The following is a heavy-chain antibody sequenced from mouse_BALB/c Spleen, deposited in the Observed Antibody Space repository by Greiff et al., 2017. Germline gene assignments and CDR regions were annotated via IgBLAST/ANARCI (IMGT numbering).Heavy chain of an antibody. Sequence: QVQLQQPGAELVRPGASVKLSCKASGYTFTSYWINWVKQRPGQGLEWIGNIYPSDSYTNYNQKFKDKATLTVDKSSSTAYMQLSSPTSEDSAVYYCTRSYYGNYGFDYWGQGTTLTVSS. D-gene: IGHD2-1*01. J-gene: IGHJ2*01. V-gene: IGHV1-69*02. CDR1: GYTFTSYW. CDR3: TRSYYGNYGFDY. CDR2: IYPSDSYT.